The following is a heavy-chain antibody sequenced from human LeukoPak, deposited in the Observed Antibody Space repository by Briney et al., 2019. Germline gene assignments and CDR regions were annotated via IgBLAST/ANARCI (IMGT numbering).Heavy chain of an antibody. CDR3: AKTGRIAVAGTVY. D-gene: IGHD6-19*01. CDR2: ISGSGGST. Sequence: GASLILSCAASGFTFSSYAVSRVRQARGKGLEWVSAISGSGGSTYYADSVKGRFTISRDNSKNTLYLQMNSLRAEDTAVYYCAKTGRIAVAGTVYWGQGTLVTVSS. CDR1: GFTFSSYA. V-gene: IGHV3-23*01. J-gene: IGHJ4*02.